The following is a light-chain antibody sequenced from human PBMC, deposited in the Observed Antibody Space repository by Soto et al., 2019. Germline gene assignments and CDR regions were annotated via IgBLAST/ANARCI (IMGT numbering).Light chain of an antibody. Sequence: PGERATLSCRASQSVTSSYLAWSQQRPGQAPRVLIFGASSRATGVPDRFSGSGSGTDFTLTISRLEPEDFAVYYCHQYGGSQFTFGPGTTVEIK. CDR3: HQYGGSQFT. CDR1: QSVTSSY. CDR2: GAS. J-gene: IGKJ3*01. V-gene: IGKV3-20*01.